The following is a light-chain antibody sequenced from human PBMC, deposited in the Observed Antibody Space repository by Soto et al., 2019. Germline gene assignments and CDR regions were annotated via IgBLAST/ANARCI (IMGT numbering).Light chain of an antibody. J-gene: IGLJ1*01. CDR3: SSYTISSFYV. Sequence: QSALTQPASVSGSPGQSITISCTGTSSDVGGYNYVSWYQQHPGKAPKLMIYDVSNRPSGVSNRFSGSKSGNTASLTISGLQAEDEADYYCSSYTISSFYVFVTGTKVTVL. CDR2: DVS. V-gene: IGLV2-14*01. CDR1: SSDVGGYNY.